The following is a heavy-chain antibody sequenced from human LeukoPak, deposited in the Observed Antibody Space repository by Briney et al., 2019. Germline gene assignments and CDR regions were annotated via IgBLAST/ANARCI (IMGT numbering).Heavy chain of an antibody. D-gene: IGHD3-22*01. CDR1: GYTFTSYY. CDR3: AKDRSTMIVVVINDAFDI. CDR2: IIPIFGTA. J-gene: IGHJ3*02. V-gene: IGHV1-69*13. Sequence: SVKVSCKASGYTFTSYYMHWVRQAPGQGLEWMGGIIPIFGTANYAQKFQGRVTITADESTSTAYMELSNLRSEDTAVYSCAKDRSTMIVVVINDAFDIWGQGTMVTVSS.